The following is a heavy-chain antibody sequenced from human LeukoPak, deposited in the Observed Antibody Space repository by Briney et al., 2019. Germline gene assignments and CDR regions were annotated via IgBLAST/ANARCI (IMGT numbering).Heavy chain of an antibody. Sequence: GGSLRLSCAASGFTFRLYSMNWVRQAPGKGLEWLSYIRSTDGAIAYADSVKGRFTFSRDDAKNSLYLQMNSLRDEDTAVYYCARDRDWAFDYWGQGTLITVSS. V-gene: IGHV3-48*02. CDR1: GFTFRLYS. D-gene: IGHD3-9*01. CDR3: ARDRDWAFDY. J-gene: IGHJ4*02. CDR2: IRSTDGAI.